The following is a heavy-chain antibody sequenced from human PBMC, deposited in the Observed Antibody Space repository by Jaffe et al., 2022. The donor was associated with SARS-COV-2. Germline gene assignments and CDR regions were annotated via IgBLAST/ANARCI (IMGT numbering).Heavy chain of an antibody. CDR2: ISYDGSNK. J-gene: IGHJ6*02. CDR1: GFTFSSYA. D-gene: IGHD5-18*01. V-gene: IGHV3-30-3*01. Sequence: QVQLVESGGGVVQPGRSLRLSCAASGFTFSSYAMHWVRQAPGKGLEWVAVISYDGSNKYYADSVKGRFTISRDNSKNTLYLQMNSLRAEDTAVYYCAREGGIQLLHYYGMDVWGQGTTVTVSS. CDR3: AREGGIQLLHYYGMDV.